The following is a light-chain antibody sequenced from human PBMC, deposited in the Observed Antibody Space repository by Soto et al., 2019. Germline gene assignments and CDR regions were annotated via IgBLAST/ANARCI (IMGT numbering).Light chain of an antibody. Sequence: QLVLTQSPSASASLGASVKLTCTLSSGHSSYAIACHQQQPEKGPRYLMKLSSDGSHSKGDGIPDRFSGSSSGAERYLTISGLQSEDEADYYCQTWDTGARVVFGGGTKVTVL. CDR3: QTWDTGARVV. CDR2: LSSDGSH. J-gene: IGLJ2*01. CDR1: SGHSSYA. V-gene: IGLV4-69*01.